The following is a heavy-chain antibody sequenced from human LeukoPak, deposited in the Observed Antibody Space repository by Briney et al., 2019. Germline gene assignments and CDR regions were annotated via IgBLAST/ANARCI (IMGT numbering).Heavy chain of an antibody. CDR3: ARLQDNGYSDY. Sequence: SETLSLTCTVSGGSISSYYWSWIRQPPGKGLEWIGYIYYSGSTNYNPSPKSRVTISVDTSKNQFSLKLSSVTAADTAVYYCARLQDNGYSDYWGQGALVTVSS. J-gene: IGHJ4*02. D-gene: IGHD5-24*01. V-gene: IGHV4-59*08. CDR1: GGSISSYY. CDR2: IYYSGST.